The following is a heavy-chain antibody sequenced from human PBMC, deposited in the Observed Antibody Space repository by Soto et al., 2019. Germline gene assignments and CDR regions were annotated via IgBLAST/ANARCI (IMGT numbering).Heavy chain of an antibody. CDR3: ARYFGIAAAGIRLYYFDY. Sequence: SETLSLTCTVSGGSISSYYWSWIRQPPGKGLEWIGYIYYSGSTNYNPSLKSRVTISVDTSKNQFSLKLSSVTAADTAVYYCARYFGIAAAGIRLYYFDYWGQGTLVTVSS. V-gene: IGHV4-59*01. D-gene: IGHD6-13*01. CDR2: IYYSGST. CDR1: GGSISSYY. J-gene: IGHJ4*02.